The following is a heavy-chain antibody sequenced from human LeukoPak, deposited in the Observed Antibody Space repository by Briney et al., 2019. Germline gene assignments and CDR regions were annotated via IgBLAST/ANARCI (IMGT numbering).Heavy chain of an antibody. CDR3: LASMGY. CDR2: ISTDGNTI. Sequence: PGGSLRLSCTASGLIFNTFTVNWVRQTPGKGPEWVAYISTDGNTIYYADLVEGRFTISRDNAKDSSSLQMNGLRVEDTAVYYCLASMGYWGQGTLVTVSS. CDR1: GLIFNTFT. D-gene: IGHD6-19*01. V-gene: IGHV3-48*01. J-gene: IGHJ4*02.